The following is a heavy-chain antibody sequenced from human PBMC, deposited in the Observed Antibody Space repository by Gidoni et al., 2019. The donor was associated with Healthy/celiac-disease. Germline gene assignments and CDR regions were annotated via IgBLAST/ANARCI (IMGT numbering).Heavy chain of an antibody. V-gene: IGHV3-48*02. CDR2: ISSSSSTI. D-gene: IGHD6-19*01. Sequence: EVQLVESGGGLVQPGGSLRLSCAASGFTFSSYSMNWVRQAQGKGLEWVSYISSSSSTIYYADSVKGRFTISRDNAKNSLYLQMNSLRDEDTAVYYCAREVVAVAGGSFDYWGQGTLVTVSS. CDR3: AREVVAVAGGSFDY. CDR1: GFTFSSYS. J-gene: IGHJ4*02.